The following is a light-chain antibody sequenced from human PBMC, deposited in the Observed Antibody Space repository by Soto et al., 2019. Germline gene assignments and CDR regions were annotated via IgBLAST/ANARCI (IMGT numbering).Light chain of an antibody. J-gene: IGLJ1*01. CDR2: EVT. V-gene: IGLV2-14*01. CDR1: SSDVGGHNY. CDR3: SSYTTSTTQV. Sequence: QSVLTQPASVSGSPGQSITISCTGTSSDVGGHNYVAWYQQHPGKAPKLMIYEVTNRPSGVSDRFSGSKSGNTASLTISGLQAEDEANYYCSSYTTSTTQVFGTGTKGTVL.